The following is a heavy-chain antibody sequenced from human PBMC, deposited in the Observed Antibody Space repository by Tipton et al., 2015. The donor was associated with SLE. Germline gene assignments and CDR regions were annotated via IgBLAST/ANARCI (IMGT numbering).Heavy chain of an antibody. CDR1: GLTFNNYW. D-gene: IGHD4-17*01. CDR3: AKDDSGANSLDY. V-gene: IGHV3-74*01. J-gene: IGHJ4*02. Sequence: SLRLSCAASGLTFNNYWMHWVRQAPGKGLVWVSRINTDGSHTAYADSVRGRFTISRDNAENTVYLLMNSLRADDTAVYYCAKDDSGANSLDYWGQGTLVTVSS. CDR2: INTDGSHT.